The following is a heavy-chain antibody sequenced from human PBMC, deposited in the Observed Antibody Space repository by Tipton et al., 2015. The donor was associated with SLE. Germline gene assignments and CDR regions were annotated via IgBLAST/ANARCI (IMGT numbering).Heavy chain of an antibody. Sequence: TLSLTCIVSGGSITTRSYYWGWIRQPPGKGLEWIASISYSGATYYNPSLKSRVIISLDTSRNHFSLKLTSVTAADTAVYFCARDRDIGLEPVPIPPAFDIWGQGTTVTVSS. CDR2: ISYSGAT. D-gene: IGHD2-2*02. CDR1: GGSITTRSYY. V-gene: IGHV4-39*07. CDR3: ARDRDIGLEPVPIPPAFDI. J-gene: IGHJ3*02.